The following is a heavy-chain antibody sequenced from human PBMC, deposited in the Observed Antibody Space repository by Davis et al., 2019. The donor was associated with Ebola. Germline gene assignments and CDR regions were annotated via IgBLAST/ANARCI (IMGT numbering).Heavy chain of an antibody. CDR1: GFTFSSYS. V-gene: IGHV3-21*01. CDR2: ISSSSSYI. Sequence: PGGSLRLSCAASGFTFSSYSMNWVRQAPGKGLEWVSSISSSSSYIYYADSVKGRFTISRDNAKNSLYLQMDSLRAEDTAVYYCARERETIAAADDYYYGMDVWGQGTTVTVSS. D-gene: IGHD6-13*01. J-gene: IGHJ6*02. CDR3: ARERETIAAADDYYYGMDV.